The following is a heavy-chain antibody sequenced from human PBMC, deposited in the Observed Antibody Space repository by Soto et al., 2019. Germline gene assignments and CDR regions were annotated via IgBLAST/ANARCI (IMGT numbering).Heavy chain of an antibody. CDR1: GFTFSSYS. CDR3: ARAKGWYCSGGSCYPDAFDI. Sequence: PGGSLRLSCAASGFTFSSYSMNWVRQAPGKGLEWVSSISSSSSYIYYADSVKGRFTISRDNAKNSLYLQMNSLRAEDTAVYYCARAKGWYCSGGSCYPDAFDIWGQGTMVTVSS. D-gene: IGHD2-15*01. V-gene: IGHV3-21*01. J-gene: IGHJ3*02. CDR2: ISSSSSYI.